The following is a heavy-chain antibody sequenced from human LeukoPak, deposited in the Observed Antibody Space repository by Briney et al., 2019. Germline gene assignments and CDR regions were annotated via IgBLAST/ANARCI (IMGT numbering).Heavy chain of an antibody. CDR2: ISDSGGT. Sequence: ETGGSLRLSCAASGFIFSSYAMSWVRQAPGKGLEWVSVISDSGGTYYAASGKGRFTISRDNSKNALYLQMNSLRAEDTAVYYCAKPLSGLYLFDYWGQGPVVSVSS. CDR3: AKPLSGLYLFDY. V-gene: IGHV3-23*01. CDR1: GFIFSSYA. J-gene: IGHJ4*02. D-gene: IGHD3-16*01.